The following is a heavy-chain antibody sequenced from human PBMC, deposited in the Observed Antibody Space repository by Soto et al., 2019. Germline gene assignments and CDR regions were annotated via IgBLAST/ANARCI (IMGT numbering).Heavy chain of an antibody. CDR3: ARGSPWGTAWFDP. J-gene: IGHJ5*02. V-gene: IGHV3-48*02. CDR2: ISSSSTI. Sequence: EVQLVESGGGLVQPGVSLRLSCAASGFTFSSYSMNWVRQAPGKGLEWVSYISSSSTIYYADSVKGRFTISRDNAKSSLYLQMNSLRDEDTAVYYCARGSPWGTAWFDPWGQGTLVTVSS. D-gene: IGHD3-16*01. CDR1: GFTFSSYS.